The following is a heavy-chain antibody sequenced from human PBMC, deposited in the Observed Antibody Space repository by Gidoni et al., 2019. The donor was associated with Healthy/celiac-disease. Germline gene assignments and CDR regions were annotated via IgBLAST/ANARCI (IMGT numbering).Heavy chain of an antibody. Sequence: QVQLVESGGGVVQPGRYLRLSCAASGFTFSSYGMHWVRQAPGKVLEWVAVISYDGSNKYYSDSVKGRFTISRDNSKNTLYLQMNSLRAEDTAVYYCANEYYYDSSGYFDYWGQGTLVTVSS. D-gene: IGHD3-22*01. CDR2: ISYDGSNK. CDR1: GFTFSSYG. CDR3: ANEYYYDSSGYFDY. V-gene: IGHV3-30*18. J-gene: IGHJ4*02.